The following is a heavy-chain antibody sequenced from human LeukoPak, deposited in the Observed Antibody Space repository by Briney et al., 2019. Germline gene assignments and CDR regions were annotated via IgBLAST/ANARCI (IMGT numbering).Heavy chain of an antibody. V-gene: IGHV3-33*08. Sequence: GGSLRLSCAASGFTFSSYAMSWVRQAPGKGLEWVAVIWYDGSNKYYADSVKGRFTISRDNSKNTLYLQMNSLRAEDTAVYYCARSGVLIDYWGQGTLVTVSS. D-gene: IGHD3-10*01. CDR3: ARSGVLIDY. J-gene: IGHJ4*02. CDR2: IWYDGSNK. CDR1: GFTFSSYA.